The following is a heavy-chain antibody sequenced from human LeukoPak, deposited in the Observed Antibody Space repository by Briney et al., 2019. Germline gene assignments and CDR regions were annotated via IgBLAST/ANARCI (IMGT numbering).Heavy chain of an antibody. CDR3: TRTPYDFSDY. Sequence: PGRSLRLSCTASGFTFGDYAMSWVRQAPGKGLEWVGFIRSKAYGGTTEYAASVKGRFTSSRDDSKSIAYLQMNSLKTEDTAVYYCTRTPYDFSDYWGQGTLVTVSS. CDR2: IRSKAYGGTT. J-gene: IGHJ4*02. D-gene: IGHD3-3*01. V-gene: IGHV3-49*04. CDR1: GFTFGDYA.